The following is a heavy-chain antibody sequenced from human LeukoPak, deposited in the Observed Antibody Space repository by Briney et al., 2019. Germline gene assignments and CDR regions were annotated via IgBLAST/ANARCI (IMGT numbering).Heavy chain of an antibody. CDR3: ARDPGDGYSFNYYYGMDV. CDR2: ISYDGSNK. J-gene: IGHJ6*02. D-gene: IGHD5-24*01. Sequence: GGSLRLSCAASGFTFSSYAMHWVRQAPGKGLEWVAVISYDGSNKYYADSVKGRFTISRDNSKNTLYLQMNSLRAEDTAVYYCARDPGDGYSFNYYYGMDVWGQGTTVTVSS. CDR1: GFTFSSYA. V-gene: IGHV3-30-3*01.